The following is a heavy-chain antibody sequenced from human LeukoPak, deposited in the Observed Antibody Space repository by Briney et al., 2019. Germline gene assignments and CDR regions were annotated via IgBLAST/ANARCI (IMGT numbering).Heavy chain of an antibody. Sequence: SETLSLTCAVSGDSISNDHWWSWVRQPPGEGLEWIGEIHHSGSTNYNPSLKSRVTISVDKSKNQFTLILTSLAAADTAVYYCASNFRYCLDYWGQGTLVTVSS. CDR3: ASNFRYCLDY. CDR1: GDSISNDHW. J-gene: IGHJ4*02. CDR2: IHHSGST. D-gene: IGHD2-21*01. V-gene: IGHV4-4*02.